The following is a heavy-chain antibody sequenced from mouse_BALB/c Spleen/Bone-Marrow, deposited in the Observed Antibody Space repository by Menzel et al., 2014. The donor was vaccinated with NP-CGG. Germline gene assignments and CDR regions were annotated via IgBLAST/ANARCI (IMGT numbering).Heavy chain of an antibody. CDR1: GYTFTSYW. J-gene: IGHJ1*01. V-gene: IGHV1-69*02. CDR2: IDPSDSYT. D-gene: IGHD1-1*01. CDR3: ARGGKGDDGDWYSEV. Sequence: QVQLQQSGAELVKPGASVKLSCKASGYTFTSYWMHWVKQRPGQGLEWIGEIDPSDSYTNYNQKFKGKATLTVDQSSSTAHMQRRRLTSESSAVYYCARGGKGDDGDWYSEVWGAGTTRTASS.